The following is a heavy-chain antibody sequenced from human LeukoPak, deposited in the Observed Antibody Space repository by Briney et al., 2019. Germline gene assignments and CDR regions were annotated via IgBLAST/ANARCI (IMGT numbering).Heavy chain of an antibody. CDR1: GGSISSYY. V-gene: IGHV4-59*12. CDR3: ARDHPDFWSGYSSYFDY. D-gene: IGHD3-3*01. CDR2: IYYSGST. J-gene: IGHJ4*02. Sequence: SETLSLTCTVSGGSISSYYWSWIRQPPGKGLEWIGYIYYSGSTNYNPSLKSRVTISVDTSKNQFSLKLSSVTAADTAVYYCARDHPDFWSGYSSYFDYWGQGTLVTVSS.